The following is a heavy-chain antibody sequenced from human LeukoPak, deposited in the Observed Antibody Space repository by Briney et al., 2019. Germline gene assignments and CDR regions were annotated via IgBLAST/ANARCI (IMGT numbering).Heavy chain of an antibody. J-gene: IGHJ4*02. CDR2: ISTSGTTI. V-gene: IGHV3-11*01. D-gene: IGHD1-26*01. CDR3: ARDNGGYYGYDF. CDR1: GFTFSDYY. Sequence: GGSLRLSCAASGFTFSDYYMSWIRQAPGKGLERVSYISTSGTTIYYADSVKGRFTISRDNAENSLYLQMNSLRGEDTAVYYCARDNGGYYGYDFWGRGTLVTVSS.